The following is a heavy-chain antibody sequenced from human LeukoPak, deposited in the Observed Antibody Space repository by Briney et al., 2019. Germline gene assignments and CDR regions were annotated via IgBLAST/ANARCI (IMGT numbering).Heavy chain of an antibody. CDR3: TTGTLGTTGTTGY. CDR2: IKNSGTT. D-gene: IGHD1-1*01. CDR1: GFTFSNAW. J-gene: IGHJ4*02. Sequence: PGGSLRLSCAGSGFTFSNAWMSWVRQAPGKGLEWVGRIKNSGTTDYAAPVKGRFSISRDDSKNTVYVQMNSLKSEDTGVYYCTTGTLGTTGTTGYWGRGTLVTVSS. V-gene: IGHV3-15*01.